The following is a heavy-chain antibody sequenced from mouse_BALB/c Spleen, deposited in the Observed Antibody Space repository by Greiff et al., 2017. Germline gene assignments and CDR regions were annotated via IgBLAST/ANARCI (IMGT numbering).Heavy chain of an antibody. V-gene: IGHV2-6-2*01. CDR1: GFSLTSYG. Sequence: QVQLKESGPDLVAPSQSLSITCTVSGFSLTSYGVHWVRQPPGKGLEWLVVIWSDGSTTYNSALKSRLSISKDNSKSQVFLKMNSLQTDDTAMYYCARMGGYDFYYAMDYWGQGTSVTVSS. CDR3: ARMGGYDFYYAMDY. CDR2: IWSDGST. J-gene: IGHJ4*01. D-gene: IGHD2-2*01.